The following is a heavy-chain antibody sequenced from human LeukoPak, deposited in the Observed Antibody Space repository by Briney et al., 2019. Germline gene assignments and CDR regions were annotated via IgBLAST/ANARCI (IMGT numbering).Heavy chain of an antibody. Sequence: GESLKISCKGSGYSFTSSWIGWVRQMPGKGLEWMGNVSPSDSDTRYSPSFQGQVTISADKSITTAYLQWSSLKASDTATYYCVRQPRVHTPDFWGQGTLVTVSS. CDR3: VRQPRVHTPDF. V-gene: IGHV5-51*01. D-gene: IGHD1-1*01. J-gene: IGHJ4*02. CDR1: GYSFTSSW. CDR2: VSPSDSDT.